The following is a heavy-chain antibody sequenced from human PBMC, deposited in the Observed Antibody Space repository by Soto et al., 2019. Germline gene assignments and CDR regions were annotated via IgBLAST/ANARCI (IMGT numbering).Heavy chain of an antibody. J-gene: IGHJ6*03. CDR1: GGSFSGYY. CDR3: ARKGRGIVVVPAAPSYYYYMDV. D-gene: IGHD2-2*01. V-gene: IGHV4-34*01. CDR2: INHSGST. Sequence: QVQLQQWGAGLLKPSETLSLTCAVYGGSFSGYYWSWIRQPPGKGLEWIGEINHSGSTNYNPSLKSRVTISVDTSKNQCSLKLSSVTAADPAVYYCARKGRGIVVVPAAPSYYYYMDVWGKGTTVTVSS.